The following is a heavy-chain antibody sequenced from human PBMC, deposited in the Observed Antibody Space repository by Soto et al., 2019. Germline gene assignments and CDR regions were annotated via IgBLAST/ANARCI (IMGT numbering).Heavy chain of an antibody. CDR3: VHLMPAVTTFGLDV. CDR1: GFSLITTGSG. J-gene: IGHJ6*02. V-gene: IGHV2-5*02. CDR2: IYWDDDK. Sequence: QITLKESGPTLVEPTQTLTLTCTFSGFSLITTGSGVAWIRQPPGKALEWLALIYWDDDKRYSPSLKSRLTTXKXTXXPQVVRTMTNMDPVDTGTSFCVHLMPAVTTFGLDVWGQGTAVTVSS. D-gene: IGHD4-17*01.